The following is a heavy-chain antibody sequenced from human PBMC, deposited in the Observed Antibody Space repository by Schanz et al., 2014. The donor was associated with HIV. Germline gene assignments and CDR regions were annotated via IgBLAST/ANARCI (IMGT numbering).Heavy chain of an antibody. D-gene: IGHD3-22*01. Sequence: QVQLVESGGGVVQPGRSLRLSCAGSGFSFDTFGIHWVRQAPGKGLEWLAVISYDGRNKKFANSVKGRFTISRDNSKNTLNLRVNSLRAEDTAVYYCAKDRNYYDSKYIGKGNYYYYYGMDVWGQGTTVTVSS. V-gene: IGHV3-30*18. CDR1: GFSFDTFG. J-gene: IGHJ6*02. CDR2: ISYDGRNK. CDR3: AKDRNYYDSKYIGKGNYYYYYGMDV.